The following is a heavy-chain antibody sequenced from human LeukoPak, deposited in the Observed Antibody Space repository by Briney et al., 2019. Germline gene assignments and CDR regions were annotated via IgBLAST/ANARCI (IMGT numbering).Heavy chain of an antibody. CDR2: IYYSGST. Sequence: PSETLSLTCTVSGGSISSYYWSWIRQPPGKGLEWIGYIYYSGSTNYNPSLKSRVTISVDTSKNQFSLKLSSVTAADTAVYYCARIRYFDWLSYFDYWGQGTPVTVSS. V-gene: IGHV4-59*01. J-gene: IGHJ4*02. CDR1: GGSISSYY. D-gene: IGHD3-9*01. CDR3: ARIRYFDWLSYFDY.